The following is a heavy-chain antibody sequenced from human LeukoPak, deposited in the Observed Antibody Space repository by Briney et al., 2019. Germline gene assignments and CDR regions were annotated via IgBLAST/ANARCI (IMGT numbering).Heavy chain of an antibody. V-gene: IGHV3-23*01. Sequence: GGSLRLSCAASGFTFSSYAMSWVRQAPGKGLEWVSAISGSGGSTYYADSVKGRFTISRDNSKNTLYLQMNSLRAEDTAIYYCANGFRAAGSLYYFDYWGQGTLVTVSS. D-gene: IGHD6-13*01. CDR1: GFTFSSYA. CDR3: ANGFRAAGSLYYFDY. CDR2: ISGSGGST. J-gene: IGHJ4*02.